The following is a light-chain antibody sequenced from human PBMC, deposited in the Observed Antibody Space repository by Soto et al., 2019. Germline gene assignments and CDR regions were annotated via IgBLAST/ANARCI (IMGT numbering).Light chain of an antibody. J-gene: IGKJ3*01. V-gene: IGKV3-15*01. CDR2: DAS. CDR3: QQYSASPRT. Sequence: EIVMTQSPATLSVSPGERATLSCRASQSVSGNLAWYQQKPGQAPRLLIYDASTRATGIPARFSGSGSGTDFTLTISRLEPEDSAVYYCQQYSASPRTFGPGTKVDIK. CDR1: QSVSGN.